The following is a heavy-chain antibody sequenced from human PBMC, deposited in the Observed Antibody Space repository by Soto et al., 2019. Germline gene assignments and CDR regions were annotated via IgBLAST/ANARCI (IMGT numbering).Heavy chain of an antibody. J-gene: IGHJ4*02. D-gene: IGHD3-9*01. V-gene: IGHV3-30*18. CDR3: AKDQGVLRYFDWFPNFDY. Sequence: GGSLRLSCAASGFTFTTYAMSWVRQAPGKGLEWVAVISYDGSNKYYADSVKGRFTISRDNSKNTLYLQMNSLRAEDTAVYYCAKDQGVLRYFDWFPNFDYWGQGTLVTVSS. CDR2: ISYDGSNK. CDR1: GFTFTTYA.